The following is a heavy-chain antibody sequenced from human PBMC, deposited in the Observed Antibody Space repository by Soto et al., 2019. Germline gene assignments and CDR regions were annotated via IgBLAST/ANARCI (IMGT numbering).Heavy chain of an antibody. CDR2: IYYNGRT. V-gene: IGHV4-30-4*01. D-gene: IGHD6-6*01. CDR1: GASIRSDAYY. CDR3: ARDRSNSPDYFDI. Sequence: PSATLSLTCTVSGASIRSDAYYWSWIRQPPGKGLEWIGYIYYNGRTDYNPSLKSRIFISIDTSKNQFSLNLNSVSAADTAMYYCARDRSNSPDYFDIWGPGTLVTVSS. J-gene: IGHJ4*02.